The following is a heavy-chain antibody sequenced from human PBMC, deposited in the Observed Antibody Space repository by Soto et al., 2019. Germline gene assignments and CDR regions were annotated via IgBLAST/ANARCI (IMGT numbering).Heavy chain of an antibody. CDR2: IWYDGSNK. CDR3: ARENYGDYGYYYYGMDV. CDR1: GFTFSSYG. V-gene: IGHV3-33*01. J-gene: IGHJ6*02. D-gene: IGHD4-17*01. Sequence: PGGSLRLSCAASGFTFSSYGMHWVRQAPGKGLEWVAVIWYDGSNKYYADSVKGRFTISRDNAKNSLYLQMNSLRDEDTAVYYCARENYGDYGYYYYGMDVWGQGTTVTV.